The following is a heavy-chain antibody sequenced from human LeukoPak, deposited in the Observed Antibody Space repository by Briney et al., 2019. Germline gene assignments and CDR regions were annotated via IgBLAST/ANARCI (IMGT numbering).Heavy chain of an antibody. V-gene: IGHV3-7*01. CDR2: IKQDGSEK. CDR1: EFSVGSNY. J-gene: IGHJ1*01. D-gene: IGHD6-13*01. Sequence: GGSLRLSCAASEFSVGSNYMTWVRQAPGKGLEWVANIKQDGSEKYYVDSVKGRFTISRDNAKNSLYLQINSLRAEDTAMYYCARVPYIAAAGRYFQLWGQGTQVTVSS. CDR3: ARVPYIAAAGRYFQL.